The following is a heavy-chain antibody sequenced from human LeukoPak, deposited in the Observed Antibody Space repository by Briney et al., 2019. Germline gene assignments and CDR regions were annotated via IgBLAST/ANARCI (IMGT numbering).Heavy chain of an antibody. CDR2: IYSGGST. J-gene: IGHJ4*02. D-gene: IGHD1-26*01. CDR1: GFTVSSNY. Sequence: PGGSLRLSCAASGFTVSSNYMSWVRQAPGKGLEWVSVIYSGGSTYYADSVKGRFTISRDNSKNTLYLQMNSLRAEDTAVYYCARAAIGGAWQNWGQGTLVTVSS. V-gene: IGHV3-66*02. CDR3: ARAAIGGAWQN.